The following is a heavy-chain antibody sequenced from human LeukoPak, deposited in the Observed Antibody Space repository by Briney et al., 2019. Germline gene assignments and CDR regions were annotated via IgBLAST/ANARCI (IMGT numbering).Heavy chain of an antibody. Sequence: GGSLRLSCAASGFTFSGFTMSWVRQAPDKGLEWVSAISATAHRTFYAESVKGRFTISRDNSKNTMYLQINSLRAEDTALYYCARDYHDSTGYYYDYWGQGTLVTVSS. V-gene: IGHV3-23*01. CDR3: ARDYHDSTGYYYDY. D-gene: IGHD3-22*01. J-gene: IGHJ4*02. CDR1: GFTFSGFT. CDR2: ISATAHRT.